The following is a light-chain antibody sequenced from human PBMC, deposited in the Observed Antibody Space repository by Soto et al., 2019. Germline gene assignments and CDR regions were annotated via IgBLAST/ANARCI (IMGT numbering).Light chain of an antibody. Sequence: DIPMTQSPSSLSASLGDRVTITCRAIQGIGVYLAWFQQKPGKVPRLLIYAASALQSGVPSRFSGGGSGTDFTLTINSLQPEDVATYYCQKYNSAPLTLGGGTKVEIK. CDR1: QGIGVY. CDR2: AAS. J-gene: IGKJ4*01. CDR3: QKYNSAPLT. V-gene: IGKV1-27*01.